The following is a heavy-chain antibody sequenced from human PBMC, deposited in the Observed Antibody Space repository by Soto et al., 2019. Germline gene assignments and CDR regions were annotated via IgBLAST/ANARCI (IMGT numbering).Heavy chain of an antibody. CDR2: INYDGSST. J-gene: IGHJ4*02. D-gene: IGHD2-21*02. CDR3: ASTVVTGY. V-gene: IGHV3-74*01. CDR1: GFTFCSDW. Sequence: EVQLVESGGGLVQPGGSLRLSCAASGFTFCSDWMHWVRQAPGKGLVWVSRINYDGSSTSYADSVKGRFTISRDNAKNTLYLQMNSLRAEDTAVYYCASTVVTGYWGQGTLVTVSS.